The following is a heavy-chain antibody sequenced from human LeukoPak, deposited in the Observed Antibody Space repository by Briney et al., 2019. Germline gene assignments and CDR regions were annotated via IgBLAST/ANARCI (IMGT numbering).Heavy chain of an antibody. CDR1: GFTFSSYS. D-gene: IGHD1-1*01. CDR2: MSGSGGTT. V-gene: IGHV3-23*01. J-gene: IGHJ4*02. Sequence: GGSLRLSCAASGFTFSSYSMNWVRQAPGKGLEWLSAMSGSGGTTYYADSVKGRFTISRDNSKNTLYLQMSSLRDEDTAVYYCARASTDFDYWGQGIQVTVSS. CDR3: ARASTDFDY.